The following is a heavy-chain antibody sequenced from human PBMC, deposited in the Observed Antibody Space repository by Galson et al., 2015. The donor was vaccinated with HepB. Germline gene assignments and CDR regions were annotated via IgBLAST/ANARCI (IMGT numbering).Heavy chain of an antibody. CDR1: GYSFTSYW. V-gene: IGHV5-51*01. J-gene: IGHJ5*02. CDR3: ARLEYDLDLQQLVGVDP. D-gene: IGHD6-13*01. CDR2: IYPGDSDT. Sequence: QSGAEVKKPGESLKISCKGSGYSFTSYWIGWVRQMPGKGLEWMGIIYPGDSDTGYSPSFQGQVTISADKSISTAYLQWSSLKASDTAMYYCARLEYDLDLQQLVGVDPWGQGTLVTVSS.